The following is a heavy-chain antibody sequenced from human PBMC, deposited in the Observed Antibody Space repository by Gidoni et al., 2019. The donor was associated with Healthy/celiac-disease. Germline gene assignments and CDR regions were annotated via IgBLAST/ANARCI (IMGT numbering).Heavy chain of an antibody. D-gene: IGHD4-17*01. CDR1: GGSISSSSYY. Sequence: QLQLQESGPGLVKPSETPSLTCTVSGGSISSSSYYWGWIRQPPGKGLEWIGSIYYSGSTYYNPSLKSRVTISVDTSKNQFSLKLSSVTAADTAVYYCARHFQGYGGNQNFDYWGQGTLVTVSS. V-gene: IGHV4-39*01. CDR2: IYYSGST. J-gene: IGHJ4*02. CDR3: ARHFQGYGGNQNFDY.